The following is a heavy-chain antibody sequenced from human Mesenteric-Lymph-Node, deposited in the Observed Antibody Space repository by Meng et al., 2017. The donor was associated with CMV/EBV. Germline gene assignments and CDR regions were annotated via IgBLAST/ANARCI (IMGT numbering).Heavy chain of an antibody. CDR1: GGSINSGDSY. Sequence: SETLSLTCTVSGGSINSGDSYWSWIRQHPGKGLEWIGYIYYSGSTYYNPSLKSRVTISVDTSNNQFSLKLSSVTAADTAVYYCAREQPYYYGSGRSYYYYGMDVWGQGTTVTVSS. CDR2: IYYSGST. V-gene: IGHV4-31*03. J-gene: IGHJ6*02. CDR3: AREQPYYYGSGRSYYYYGMDV. D-gene: IGHD3-10*01.